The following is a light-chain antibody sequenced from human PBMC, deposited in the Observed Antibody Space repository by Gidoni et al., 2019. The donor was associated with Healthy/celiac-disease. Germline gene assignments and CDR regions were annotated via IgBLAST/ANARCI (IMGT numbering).Light chain of an antibody. CDR3: QQYSRYPYN. CDR1: ESISNW. Sequence: DLQMTQSPSTLSASVGDRVTITSRASESISNWLAWYQHRPGRAPRLMIYEGSNLESVVPSRVSGGGFGTEFTLTITSLQSDDFDTYYCQQYSRYPYNLGQGTKLESK. V-gene: IGKV1-5*03. CDR2: EGS. J-gene: IGKJ2*01.